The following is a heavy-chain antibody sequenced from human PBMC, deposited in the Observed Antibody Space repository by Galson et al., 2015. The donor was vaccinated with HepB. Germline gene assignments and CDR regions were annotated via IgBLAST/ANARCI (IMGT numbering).Heavy chain of an antibody. CDR2: INHSGST. V-gene: IGHV4-34*01. D-gene: IGHD6-13*01. CDR3: ARVGPGAAAGLGY. Sequence: ETLSLTCAVYGGSFSGYYWSWIRQPPGKGLEWIGEINHSGSTNYNPSLKSRVTISVDTSKNQFSLKLSSVTAADTAVYYCARVGPGAAAGLGYWGQGTLVTVSS. CDR1: GGSFSGYY. J-gene: IGHJ4*02.